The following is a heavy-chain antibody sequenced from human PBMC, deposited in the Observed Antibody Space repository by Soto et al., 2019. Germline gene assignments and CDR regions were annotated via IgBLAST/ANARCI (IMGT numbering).Heavy chain of an antibody. J-gene: IGHJ5*02. Sequence: GGSLRLSCAASGFTFYDYAMRRGRPAPGKGLEWVSGISWNSGNIGYADSVKGRFTISRDNAKNSLYLQMNSLRAEDTALYYCVKDKGSTSFYWFDPWGQGTLVTVSS. V-gene: IGHV3-9*01. CDR2: ISWNSGNI. CDR3: VKDKGSTSFYWFDP. D-gene: IGHD2-2*01. CDR1: GFTFYDYA.